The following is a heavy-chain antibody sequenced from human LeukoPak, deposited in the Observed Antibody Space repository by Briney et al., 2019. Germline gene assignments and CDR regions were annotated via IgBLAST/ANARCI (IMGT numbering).Heavy chain of an antibody. J-gene: IGHJ6*03. CDR1: GYTLTSYG. CDR2: ISAYNGNT. D-gene: IGHD2-2*01. Sequence: ASVKVSCKASGYTLTSYGISWVRQAPGQGLEWMGWISAYNGNTRYAQKLQGRATMTTDASTSTAYMELRSLRSDDTAVYYCARGPIIDIVVIPAAADYHHMDVWGKGTTVTVSS. CDR3: ARGPIIDIVVIPAAADYHHMDV. V-gene: IGHV1-18*01.